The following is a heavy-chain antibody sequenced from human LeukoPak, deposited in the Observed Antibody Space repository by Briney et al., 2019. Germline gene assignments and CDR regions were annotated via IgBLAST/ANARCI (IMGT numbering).Heavy chain of an antibody. CDR2: INHSGST. CDR1: GGSFSGYY. D-gene: IGHD4-23*01. CDR3: ARVLDGGNSGAHY. Sequence: PSETLSLTCAVYGGSFSGYYWSWIRQPPGKGLEWIGEINHSGSTNYNPSLKSRVTISVDTSKNQFSLKLNSVTAADTAVYYCARVLDGGNSGAHYWGQGTLVTVSS. V-gene: IGHV4-34*01. J-gene: IGHJ4*01.